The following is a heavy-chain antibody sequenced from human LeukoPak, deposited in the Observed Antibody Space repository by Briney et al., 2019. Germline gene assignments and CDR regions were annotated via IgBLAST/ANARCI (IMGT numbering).Heavy chain of an antibody. D-gene: IGHD4-17*01. J-gene: IGHJ4*02. V-gene: IGHV3-30*04. CDR2: ISYDGSNK. Sequence: GGPLRLSCAASGVTFSSYAMHWVRQAPGKGLEGGAVISYDGSNKYYADSVKGRFTISRDNSKNTLYLQMNSLRAEDTAVYYCARVAVSPYGDYFDYWGQGTLVTVSS. CDR3: ARVAVSPYGDYFDY. CDR1: GVTFSSYA.